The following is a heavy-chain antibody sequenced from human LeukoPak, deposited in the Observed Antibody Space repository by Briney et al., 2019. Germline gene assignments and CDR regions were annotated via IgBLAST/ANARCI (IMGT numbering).Heavy chain of an antibody. CDR3: ARLMLDFVVVPTVLPFDH. CDR1: GDGFGTNW. Sequence: GESLKISCEVSGDGFGTNWIAWLRQMPGKGLEWMGIIHPGDSDTRYSPSFQGQVTILADTSVSSAYLQWRSLRASDSAVYYCARLMLDFVVVPTVLPFDHWGQGTLVTVSS. J-gene: IGHJ4*02. V-gene: IGHV5-51*01. CDR2: IHPGDSDT. D-gene: IGHD2-2*01.